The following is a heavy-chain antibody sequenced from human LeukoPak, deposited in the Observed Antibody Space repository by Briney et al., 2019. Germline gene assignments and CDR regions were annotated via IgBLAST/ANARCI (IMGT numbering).Heavy chain of an antibody. CDR3: AKRPSDYGDYVTYFDY. V-gene: IGHV3-33*06. CDR1: GFTFRSYG. J-gene: IGHJ4*02. Sequence: PGRSLRLSSAASGFTFRSYGMHGVRPAPGRGREWVAVIWYDGSNKYYADSVKGRFTISRDNSENTLYLQMDSLRAEDTAVYYCAKRPSDYGDYVTYFDYWGQGTLVTVSS. CDR2: IWYDGSNK. D-gene: IGHD4-17*01.